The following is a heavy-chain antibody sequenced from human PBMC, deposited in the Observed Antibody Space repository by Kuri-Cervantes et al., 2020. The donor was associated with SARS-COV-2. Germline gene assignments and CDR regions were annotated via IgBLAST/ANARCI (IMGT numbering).Heavy chain of an antibody. CDR1: GGTFSTYA. J-gene: IGHJ3*02. CDR3: ARASPLVGVTSWNAVDI. V-gene: IGHV1-69*06. CDR2: IIPIFATA. Sequence: SVKVSCKASGGTFSTYAINWVRQDPGQGLEWMGGIIPIFATANYARKFQGRVTITADKSTSTAYVELSSLRSEDTAVYYCARASPLVGVTSWNAVDIWGQGTMATVSS. D-gene: IGHD1-26*01.